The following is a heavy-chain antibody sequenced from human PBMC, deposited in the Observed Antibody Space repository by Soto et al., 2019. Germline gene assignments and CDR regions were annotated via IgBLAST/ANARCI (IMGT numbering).Heavy chain of an antibody. Sequence: SETLSLTRAVSGGSISSGGYSWSWIRQPPGKGLEWIGYIYHSGSTYYNPSLKSRVTISVDRSKNQFSLKLSSVTAADTAVYYCARGGSGYDNWFDPSGQGPLVTVSS. D-gene: IGHD3-3*01. V-gene: IGHV4-30-2*01. CDR1: GGSISSGGYS. CDR2: IYHSGST. J-gene: IGHJ5*02. CDR3: ARGGSGYDNWFDP.